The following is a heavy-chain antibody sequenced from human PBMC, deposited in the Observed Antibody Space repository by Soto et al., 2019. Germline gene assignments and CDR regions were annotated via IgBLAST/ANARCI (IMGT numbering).Heavy chain of an antibody. D-gene: IGHD1-7*01. J-gene: IGHJ5*01. CDR2: ISSSGSFM. V-gene: IGHV3-21*01. CDR3: ARDPPTGTTLDWFDS. Sequence: PVGSLRLSCAASGFSFSSDSMGWVRQAPGTGLEWVSSISSSGSFMNYADSVKGRFTISRDNAKNSLYLQMSSLKDEDTAVYYCARDPPTGTTLDWFDSWGQGTLVTVSS. CDR1: GFSFSSDS.